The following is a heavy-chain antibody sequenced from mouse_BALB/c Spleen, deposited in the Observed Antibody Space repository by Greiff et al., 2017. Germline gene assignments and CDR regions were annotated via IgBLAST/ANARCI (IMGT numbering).Heavy chain of an antibody. Sequence: EVKLMESGPSLVKPSQTLSLTCSVTGDSITSGYWNWIRKFPGNKLEYMGYISYSGSTYYNPSLKSRISITRDTSKNQYYLQLNSVTTEDTATYYCARYRGPIYAMDYWGQGTSVTVSS. CDR3: ARYRGPIYAMDY. J-gene: IGHJ4*01. V-gene: IGHV3-8*02. CDR2: ISYSGST. CDR1: GDSITSGY.